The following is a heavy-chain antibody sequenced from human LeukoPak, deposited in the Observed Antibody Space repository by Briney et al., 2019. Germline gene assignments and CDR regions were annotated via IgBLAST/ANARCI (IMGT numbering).Heavy chain of an antibody. CDR2: IYYAGNT. V-gene: IGHV4-59*08. J-gene: IGHJ2*01. CDR1: GGSISSYF. Sequence: SETLSLTCTVSGGSISSYFWSWIRQPPGKALEWIGYIYYAGNTKYSPSLKGRVTISVDTSKNQFSLRLTSVTAADTAVYYCARHVAVTPWYFDLWGRGTLVTVSS. D-gene: IGHD4-17*01. CDR3: ARHVAVTPWYFDL.